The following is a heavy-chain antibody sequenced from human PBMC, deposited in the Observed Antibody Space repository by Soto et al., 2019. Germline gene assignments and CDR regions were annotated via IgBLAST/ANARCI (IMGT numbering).Heavy chain of an antibody. CDR3: ARVGTPRDYYYMDV. D-gene: IGHD1-1*01. CDR2: IIPILGIA. CDR1: GGTFSSYT. J-gene: IGHJ6*03. Sequence: GASVKVSCKTSGGTFSSYTISWVRQAPGQGLEWMGRIIPILGIANYAQKFQGRVTITADKSTSTAYMELSSLRSEDTAVYYCARVGTPRDYYYMDVWGKGTTVTVSS. V-gene: IGHV1-69*02.